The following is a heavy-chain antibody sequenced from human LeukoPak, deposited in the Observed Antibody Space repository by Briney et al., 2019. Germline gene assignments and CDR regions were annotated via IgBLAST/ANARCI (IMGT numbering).Heavy chain of an antibody. V-gene: IGHV4-59*01. J-gene: IGHJ4*02. D-gene: IGHD3-9*01. CDR1: GGSISSYY. CDR2: IYYSGGT. Sequence: SETLSLTCTVSGGSISSYYWSWIRQHPGKGLECMGYIYYSGGTNYNPSLKSRVTISVDTSKNQFSLKLSSVTAADTAVYYCARGDYDSLTGYYPPDYWGQGTLVTVSS. CDR3: ARGDYDSLTGYYPPDY.